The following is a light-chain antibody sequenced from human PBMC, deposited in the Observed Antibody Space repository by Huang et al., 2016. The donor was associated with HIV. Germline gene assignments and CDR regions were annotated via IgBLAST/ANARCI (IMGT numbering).Light chain of an antibody. Sequence: ELVLTQSPATLSLSPGERATLSCRASQSVGTYLAWYQQKPVQSPRLLIYDASNRATGLPARFSGRGSGTDFTLTISSLEPEDFAVYYCQQRSNWPPLLTFGPGTKVDIK. CDR3: QQRSNWPPLLT. CDR2: DAS. V-gene: IGKV3-11*01. CDR1: QSVGTY. J-gene: IGKJ3*01.